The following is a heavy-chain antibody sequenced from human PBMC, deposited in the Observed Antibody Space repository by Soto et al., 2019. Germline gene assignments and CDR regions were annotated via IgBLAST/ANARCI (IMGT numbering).Heavy chain of an antibody. Sequence: ASVKVSCKASGYAFTGYYMHWVLQAPGQGLEWMGWINPNSGGTNYAQKFQGRVTMTRDTSISTAYMELSRLRSDDTAVYYCARGGIGQWLVTHYGMDVWGQGTTVTVSS. D-gene: IGHD6-19*01. J-gene: IGHJ6*02. CDR2: INPNSGGT. V-gene: IGHV1-2*02. CDR1: GYAFTGYY. CDR3: ARGGIGQWLVTHYGMDV.